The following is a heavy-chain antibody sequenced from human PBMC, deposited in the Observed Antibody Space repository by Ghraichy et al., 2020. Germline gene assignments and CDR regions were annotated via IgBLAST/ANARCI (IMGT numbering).Heavy chain of an antibody. J-gene: IGHJ4*02. CDR2: IYYSGST. V-gene: IGHV4-59*01. CDR1: GGSISSYY. Sequence: SETLSLTCTVSGGSISSYYWSWIRQPPGKGLEWIGYIYYSGSTNYNPSLKSRVTISVDTSKNQFSLKLSSVTAADTAVYYCARDGNGDYGVFDYWGQGTLVTVSS. CDR3: ARDGNGDYGVFDY. D-gene: IGHD4-17*01.